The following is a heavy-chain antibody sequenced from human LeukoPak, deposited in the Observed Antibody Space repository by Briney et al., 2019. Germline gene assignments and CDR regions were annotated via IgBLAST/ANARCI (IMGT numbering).Heavy chain of an antibody. CDR2: IYYSGST. CDR3: ARDLKDCSGGSCYPRYYFDY. D-gene: IGHD2-15*01. V-gene: IGHV4-61*01. J-gene: IGHJ4*02. CDR1: GGSISSGSYY. Sequence: SETLSLTCTVSGGSISSGSYYWSWIRQPPGKGLEWIGYIYYSGSTNYNPSLKSRVTISVDTSKNQFSLKLSSVTAADTAVYYCARDLKDCSGGSCYPRYYFDYWGQGTLVTVSS.